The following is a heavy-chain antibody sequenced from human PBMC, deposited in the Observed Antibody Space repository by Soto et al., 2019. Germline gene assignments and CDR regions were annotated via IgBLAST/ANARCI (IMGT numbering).Heavy chain of an antibody. CDR1: GVSISNYY. V-gene: IGHV4-4*07. D-gene: IGHD6-13*01. CDR2: IYTSGST. J-gene: IGHJ4*02. Sequence: PSETLSLTCTVSGVSISNYYWTWIRQPAGKGLEWIGHIYTSGSTNYNPSLKSRITMSVDTSKNQFSLKLISVTAADTAIYYCARGQSSSWYSTFDSWGQGALVTVCS. CDR3: ARGQSSSWYSTFDS.